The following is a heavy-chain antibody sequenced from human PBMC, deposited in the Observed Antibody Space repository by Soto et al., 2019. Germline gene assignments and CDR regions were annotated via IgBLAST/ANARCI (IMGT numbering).Heavy chain of an antibody. V-gene: IGHV1-46*01. Sequence: QVQLVQSGAEVKNPGASVKVSCKASGYTFTYYHVHWVRQAPGQGLEWMGIINPYGGDTTYAQKFQGRVTMTRDTSTSTVYMELSSLRSEDTALYYCARAKNTMVRGVIIGGWFDPWGQGTLVTVSS. CDR1: GYTFTYYH. CDR3: ARAKNTMVRGVIIGGWFDP. D-gene: IGHD3-10*01. J-gene: IGHJ5*02. CDR2: INPYGGDT.